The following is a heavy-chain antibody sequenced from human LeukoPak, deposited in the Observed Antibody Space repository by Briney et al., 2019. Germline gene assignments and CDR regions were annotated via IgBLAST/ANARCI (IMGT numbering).Heavy chain of an antibody. CDR3: ARARGRYFDWLPSDAFDI. V-gene: IGHV4-38-2*01. J-gene: IGHJ3*02. CDR1: GYSISSGYY. Sequence: SETLSLTCAVSGYSISSGYYWGWIRQPPGKGLEWIGSIYHSGSTHYNPSLKSRVTISVDTSKNQFSLKLSSVTAADTAVYYCARARGRYFDWLPSDAFDIWGQGTMVTVSS. CDR2: IYHSGST. D-gene: IGHD3-9*01.